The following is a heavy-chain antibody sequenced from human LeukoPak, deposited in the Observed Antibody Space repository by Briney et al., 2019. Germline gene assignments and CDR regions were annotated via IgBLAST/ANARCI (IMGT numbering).Heavy chain of an antibody. CDR2: IKQDGSEK. D-gene: IGHD3-10*01. J-gene: IGHJ4*02. Sequence: GGSLRLSCAASGFTFSSYWMSWVRQAPGKGLEWVANIKQDGSEKYYVDSVKGRFTISRDNAKNSLYLQMNSLRAEDTAVYYCARDHFYGSGSYNYWGQGTLVTVSS. V-gene: IGHV3-7*01. CDR1: GFTFSSYW. CDR3: ARDHFYGSGSYNY.